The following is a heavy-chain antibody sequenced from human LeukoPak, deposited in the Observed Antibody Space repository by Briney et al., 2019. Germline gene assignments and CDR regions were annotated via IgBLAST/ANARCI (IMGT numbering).Heavy chain of an antibody. J-gene: IGHJ4*02. CDR2: IYYSGST. V-gene: IGHV4-39*01. Sequence: KPSETLSLTCTVSGGSISSSSYYWGWIRQPPGKGLEWIGSIYYSGSTYYNPSLKSRVTISVDTSKNQFSLKLSSVTAADTAVYYCARGKQRLAVGYWGQGTLVTVSS. D-gene: IGHD6-19*01. CDR1: GGSISSSSYY. CDR3: ARGKQRLAVGY.